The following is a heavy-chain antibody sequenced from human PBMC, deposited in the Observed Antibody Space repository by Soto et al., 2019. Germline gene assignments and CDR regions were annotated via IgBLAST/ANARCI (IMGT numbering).Heavy chain of an antibody. V-gene: IGHV3-30-3*01. CDR2: ISYDGSNK. CDR1: GFTFSSYA. J-gene: IGHJ4*02. Sequence: GGPLRLSCAASGFTFSSYAMHCVRQAPGKGLEWVAVISYDGSNKYYADSVKGRFTISRDNSKNTLYLQMNSLRAEDTAVYYCARALAVAGPFDYWGQGTLVTVSS. CDR3: ARALAVAGPFDY. D-gene: IGHD6-19*01.